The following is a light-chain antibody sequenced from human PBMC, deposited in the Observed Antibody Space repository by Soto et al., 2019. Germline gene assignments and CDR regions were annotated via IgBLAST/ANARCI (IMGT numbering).Light chain of an antibody. CDR2: EDR. V-gene: IGLV3-1*01. Sequence: YELTQAPSVSVSPGQTATITCSGDKLGDRFAYWYQQKPGQSPVVVIYEDRKRPSGIPERFSGSNSGNTATLTISGTQAMDEADYYCQAWDSSSVVFGGGTKLTVL. CDR3: QAWDSSSVV. CDR1: KLGDRF. J-gene: IGLJ2*01.